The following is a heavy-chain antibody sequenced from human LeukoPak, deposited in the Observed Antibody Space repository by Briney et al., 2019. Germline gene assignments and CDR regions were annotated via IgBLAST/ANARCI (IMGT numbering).Heavy chain of an antibody. J-gene: IGHJ3*02. D-gene: IGHD4/OR15-4a*01. CDR2: INPNSGGT. V-gene: IGHV1-2*02. Sequence: ASVKVSCKASGYTFTGYYMHWVRQAPGQGLEWMGWINPNSGGTNYAQKFQGRVTMTRDTSISTAYMELSRLRSDDTAVYCCARVGSLANDAFDIWGQGTMVTVSS. CDR1: GYTFTGYY. CDR3: ARVGSLANDAFDI.